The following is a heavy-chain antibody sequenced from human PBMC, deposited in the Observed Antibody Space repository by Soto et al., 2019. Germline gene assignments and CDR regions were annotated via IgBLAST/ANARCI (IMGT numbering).Heavy chain of an antibody. V-gene: IGHV3-30*18. CDR2: ISYDGTNK. D-gene: IGHD5-18*01. CDR3: AKEKATRGYSFLVDY. J-gene: IGHJ4*02. CDR1: GVTFSSYG. Sequence: PGGSLSLSCTASGVTFSSYGMHWVRQAPGKGLEWVAVISYDGTNKYYADSVKGRFTISRDDSKNTLYLQMNSLRPEDTAVYYCAKEKATRGYSFLVDYWDQGTLVTVSS.